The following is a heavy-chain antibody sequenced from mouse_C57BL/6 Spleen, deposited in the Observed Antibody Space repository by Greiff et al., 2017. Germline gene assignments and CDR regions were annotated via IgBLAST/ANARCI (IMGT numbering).Heavy chain of an antibody. CDR1: GFTFSSYA. Sequence: EVKLMESGEGLVKPGGSLKLSCAASGFTFSSYAMSWVRQTPEKRLEWVAYISSGGDYIYYADTVKGRFTISRDNARNTLYLQMSSLKSEDTAMYYCTRDPHYYAMDYWGQGTSVTVSS. J-gene: IGHJ4*01. CDR3: TRDPHYYAMDY. V-gene: IGHV5-9-1*02. CDR2: ISSGGDYI.